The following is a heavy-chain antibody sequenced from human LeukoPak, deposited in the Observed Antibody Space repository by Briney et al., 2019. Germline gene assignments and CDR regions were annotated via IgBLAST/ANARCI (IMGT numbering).Heavy chain of an antibody. J-gene: IGHJ4*02. CDR1: GFTFSSYG. V-gene: IGHV3-30*18. Sequence: PERSLRLSCAASGFTFSSYGMHWVRQAPGKGLEWVAVISYDGSNKYYADSVKGRFTISRDNSKNTLYLQMNSLRAEDTAVYYCAKDRAGYCSSTSCYLGFDYWGQGTLVTVSS. CDR2: ISYDGSNK. D-gene: IGHD2-2*01. CDR3: AKDRAGYCSSTSCYLGFDY.